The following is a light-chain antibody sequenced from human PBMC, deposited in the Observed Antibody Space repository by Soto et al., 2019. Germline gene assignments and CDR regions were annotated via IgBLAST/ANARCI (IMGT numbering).Light chain of an antibody. V-gene: IGKV3-20*01. Sequence: ENVLTQSPGRLSLSPGERATLSCRASQSVARNSIAWYQQKVGQPPRLLIYGASGRATGVPDRISGSGSGTVFTLTIGRVEAEDFAVYHCQQYATSPLTFGGGTTLEI. CDR3: QQYATSPLT. CDR2: GAS. CDR1: QSVARNS. J-gene: IGKJ4*01.